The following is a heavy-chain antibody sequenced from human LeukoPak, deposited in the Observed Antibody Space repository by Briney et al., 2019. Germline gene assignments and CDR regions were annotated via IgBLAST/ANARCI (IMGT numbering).Heavy chain of an antibody. CDR3: ALEVGDRVATVFDY. CDR2: ISGSGGST. CDR1: GFTFSTYA. D-gene: IGHD5-12*01. J-gene: IGHJ4*02. Sequence: PGGSLRLSCAASGFTFSTYAMSWVRQAPGKGLERVSGISGSGGSTYYADSVKGRFTIARDNSKNTLYLQMNSLRAEDTAVYYCALEVGDRVATVFDYWGQGTLVTVSS. V-gene: IGHV3-23*01.